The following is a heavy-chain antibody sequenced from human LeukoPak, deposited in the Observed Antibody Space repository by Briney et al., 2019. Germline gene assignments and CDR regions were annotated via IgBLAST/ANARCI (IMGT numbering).Heavy chain of an antibody. CDR3: ARHSVLWFGELLTPYYYYYMDV. Sequence: TSETLSLTCTVSGGSISSSSYYWGWIRQPPGKGLEWIGSIYYSGSTYYNPSLKSRVTISVDTSKNQFSLKLSSVTAADTAVYYCARHSVLWFGELLTPYYYYYMDVWGKGTTVTISS. CDR2: IYYSGST. D-gene: IGHD3-10*01. V-gene: IGHV4-39*01. J-gene: IGHJ6*03. CDR1: GGSISSSSYY.